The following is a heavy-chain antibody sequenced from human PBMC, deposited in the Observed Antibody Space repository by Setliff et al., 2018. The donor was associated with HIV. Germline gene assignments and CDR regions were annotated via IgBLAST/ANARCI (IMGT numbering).Heavy chain of an antibody. J-gene: IGHJ4*02. CDR1: GGSISSHY. CDR2: VYYSGDN. D-gene: IGHD6-19*01. V-gene: IGHV4-59*11. Sequence: SETLSLTCSVSGGSISSHYWTWIRQSPGKGLEWIGSVYYSGDNDYNPSLKSRVSTSVDTSKNQFSLKLSSVTAADTAVYYCARHTIGVATRSDGFDFWGQGRLVTVSS. CDR3: ARHTIGVATRSDGFDF.